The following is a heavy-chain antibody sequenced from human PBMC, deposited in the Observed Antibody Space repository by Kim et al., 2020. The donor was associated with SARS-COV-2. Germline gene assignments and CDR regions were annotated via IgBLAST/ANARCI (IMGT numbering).Heavy chain of an antibody. J-gene: IGHJ3*02. D-gene: IGHD1-26*01. Sequence: NPALKSRVIISSDTSKNQCSLNLRSVTAADTAVYYCARSYSGTYFAAFDIWGPGTMATVSS. V-gene: IGHV4-4*08. CDR3: ARSYSGTYFAAFDI.